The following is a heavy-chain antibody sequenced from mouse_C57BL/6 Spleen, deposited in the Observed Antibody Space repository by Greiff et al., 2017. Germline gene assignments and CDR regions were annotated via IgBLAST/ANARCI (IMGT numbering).Heavy chain of an antibody. J-gene: IGHJ3*01. Sequence: EVKVVESGGGLVKPGGSLKLSCAASGFTFSSYAMSWVRQTPEKRLEWVATISDGGSYTYYPDNVKGRFTISRDNAKNNLYLQMSHLKSEDTAMYCCASGGAWFAYWGQGTLVTVSA. CDR1: GFTFSSYA. CDR2: ISDGGSYT. V-gene: IGHV5-4*03. CDR3: ASGGAWFAY.